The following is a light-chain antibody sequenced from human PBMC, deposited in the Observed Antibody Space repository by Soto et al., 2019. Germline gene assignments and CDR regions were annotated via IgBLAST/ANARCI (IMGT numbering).Light chain of an antibody. J-gene: IGLJ2*01. Sequence: QSVLTQPPSVSGAPGQRVTISCTGSSSNIGAGYDVHWYHQLPGTAPKLLIYGNSNRPSGVPDRFSGSKSGTSASLAITGLQAEDEADYYCHSYDSSLSGVAFGGGTKLTVL. V-gene: IGLV1-40*01. CDR3: HSYDSSLSGVA. CDR1: SSNIGAGYD. CDR2: GNS.